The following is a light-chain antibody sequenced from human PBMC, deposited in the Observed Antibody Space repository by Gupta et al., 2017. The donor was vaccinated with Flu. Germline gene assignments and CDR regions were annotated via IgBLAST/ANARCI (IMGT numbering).Light chain of an antibody. Sequence: QSVLTQPPAVSGAPGQTVTISCAGTSSNIAAGFEVHWYQQLPGAAPRRRSDVDNHRPSGVSDRFSASRSATSASLAISGLQAADEADYYCTSYDDNLGGRVFGGGTRLTVL. CDR3: TSYDDNLGGRV. J-gene: IGLJ3*02. V-gene: IGLV1-40*01. CDR2: VDN. CDR1: SSNIAAGFE.